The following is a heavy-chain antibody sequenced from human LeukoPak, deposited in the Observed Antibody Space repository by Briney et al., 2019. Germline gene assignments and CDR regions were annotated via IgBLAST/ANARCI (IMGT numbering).Heavy chain of an antibody. V-gene: IGHV3-23*01. J-gene: IGHJ3*02. Sequence: GGSLRLSCAASGFTFSSFAMNWGRQAPGKGLEWVSTNSGRGDGTYYADSVKGRFTISRDNSKNTLILQMNSLRAEDTAVYYCAKDREQLRVGGALDIWGQGTMVTVSS. CDR1: GFTFSSFA. D-gene: IGHD3-16*01. CDR2: NSGRGDGT. CDR3: AKDREQLRVGGALDI.